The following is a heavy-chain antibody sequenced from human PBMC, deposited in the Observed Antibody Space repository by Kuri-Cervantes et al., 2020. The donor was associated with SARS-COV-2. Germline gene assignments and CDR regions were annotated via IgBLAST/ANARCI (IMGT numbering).Heavy chain of an antibody. CDR3: AAPRYYDILTGYQFDY. Sequence: GGSLRLSCTASRFIFSDYYMTWIRQAPGKGLEWVSNIGPSGTPKYYADSVKGRFTISRDNAKNSLYLQMSSLRAEDTAAYYCAAPRYYDILTGYQFDYWGQGTLVTVSS. J-gene: IGHJ4*02. V-gene: IGHV3-11*01. CDR1: RFIFSDYY. CDR2: IGPSGTPK. D-gene: IGHD3-9*01.